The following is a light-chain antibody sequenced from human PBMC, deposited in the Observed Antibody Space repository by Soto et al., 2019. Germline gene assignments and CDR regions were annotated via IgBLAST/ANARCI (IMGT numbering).Light chain of an antibody. J-gene: IGLJ3*02. V-gene: IGLV4-60*02. Sequence: QLVLTQSSSASASLGSSVKLTCTLSSGHSSYIIAWHQQQPGKSPRYLMKLEGSGSYNKGSGVPDRFSGSSSGADRYRTSSTLQFEDEADYYCETWDSNTHTVFCGGTK. CDR2: LEGSGSY. CDR1: SGHSSYI. CDR3: ETWDSNTHTV.